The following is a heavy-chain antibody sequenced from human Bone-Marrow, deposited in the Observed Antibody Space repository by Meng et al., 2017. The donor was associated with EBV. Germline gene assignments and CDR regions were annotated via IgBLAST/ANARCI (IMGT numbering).Heavy chain of an antibody. V-gene: IGHV4-34*01. CDR1: DGAFLDYY. Sequence: QVQPQQWGAGLFKPSETLSLPCAVYDGAFLDYYWGWIRQPPGKGLEWIGEINHSGGTNYSPSLESRVTISVDTSKNQLSLKLISVTAADTAVYYCARGGMSHYYGSASHDYWGQGTLVTVSS. D-gene: IGHD3-10*01. CDR2: INHSGGT. J-gene: IGHJ4*02. CDR3: ARGGMSHYYGSASHDY.